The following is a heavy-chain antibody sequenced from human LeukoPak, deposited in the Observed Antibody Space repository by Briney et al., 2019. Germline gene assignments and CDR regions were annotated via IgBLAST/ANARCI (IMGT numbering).Heavy chain of an antibody. CDR1: GGSFSGYY. J-gene: IGHJ5*02. CDR3: ARVCGRCWSGGSRCGFRWFDH. D-gene: IGHD2-15*01. V-gene: IGHV4-34*01. CDR2: INHSGST. Sequence: PSETLSLTCAVYGGSFSGYYWSWIRQPPGKGLEWIGEINHSGSTNYNPSLKSRVTISVDTSKNQFSLKVSSVTSAYTAVYHCARVCGRCWSGGSRCGFRWFDHWGQGTLVTVSS.